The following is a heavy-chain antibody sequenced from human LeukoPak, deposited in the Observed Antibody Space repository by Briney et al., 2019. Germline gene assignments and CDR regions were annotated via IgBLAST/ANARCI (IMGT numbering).Heavy chain of an antibody. CDR2: IYYSGST. V-gene: IGHV4-59*08. CDR1: GDSISSYY. CDR3: ARLRVVPAAYYGMDV. Sequence: PSETLSLTCTVSGDSISSYYWSWIRQPPGKGLEWIGYIYYSGSTNYNPSLKSRVTISVDTSKNQFSLKLSSVTAADTAVYYCARLRVVPAAYYGMDVWGQGTTVTVSS. D-gene: IGHD2-2*01. J-gene: IGHJ6*02.